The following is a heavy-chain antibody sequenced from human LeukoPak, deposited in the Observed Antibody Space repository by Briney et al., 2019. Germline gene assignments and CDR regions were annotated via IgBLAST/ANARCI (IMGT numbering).Heavy chain of an antibody. D-gene: IGHD3-16*01. CDR1: GASIVTYY. J-gene: IGHJ6*02. CDR3: TRHDVAPVMGHGMAV. Sequence: SETLSLTCTVSGASIVTYYWSWIRQPPGKGLEWIGYISPTGYTLYTPSLKSRVTISRDMSENQFSLILSSVTTADTAIYYCTRHDVAPVMGHGMAVWGQGTTVIVSS. CDR2: ISPTGYT. V-gene: IGHV4-59*08.